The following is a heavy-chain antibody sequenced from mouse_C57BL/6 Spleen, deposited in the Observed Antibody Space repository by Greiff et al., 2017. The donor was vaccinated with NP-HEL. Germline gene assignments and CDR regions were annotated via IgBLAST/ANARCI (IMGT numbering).Heavy chain of an antibody. Sequence: EVMLVESGEGLVKPGGSLKLSCAASGFTFSSYAMSWVRQTPEKRLEWVAYISSGGDYIYYADTVKGRFTISRDNARNTLYLQMSSLKSEDTAMYYCTREGGYSRDYYAMDYWGQGTSVTVSS. V-gene: IGHV5-9-1*02. J-gene: IGHJ4*01. CDR1: GFTFSSYA. CDR2: ISSGGDYI. D-gene: IGHD2-3*01. CDR3: TREGGYSRDYYAMDY.